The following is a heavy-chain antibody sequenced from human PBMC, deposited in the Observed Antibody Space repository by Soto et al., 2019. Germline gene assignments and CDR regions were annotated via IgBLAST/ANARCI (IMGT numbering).Heavy chain of an antibody. J-gene: IGHJ5*02. CDR2: INHSGST. Sequence: QVQLQQWGAGLLKPSETLSLTCAVYGGSFSGYYWSWIRQPPGKGLEWIGEINHSGSTNYNPSLKSRVTISVDTSKNQFSLKLSSVTAADTAVYYCARGNDSWSGYYYWFDPWGQGTLVTVSS. CDR1: GGSFSGYY. D-gene: IGHD3-3*01. CDR3: ARGNDSWSGYYYWFDP. V-gene: IGHV4-34*01.